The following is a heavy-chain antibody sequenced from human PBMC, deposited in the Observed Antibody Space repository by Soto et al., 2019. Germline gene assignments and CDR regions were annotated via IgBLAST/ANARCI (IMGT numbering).Heavy chain of an antibody. J-gene: IGHJ4*02. Sequence: SETLCLTVADSGGAISGVNCWSRVRQPPGKGLEWIGEIYHGGSISYNPSLKSRVTMSVDKSKNQFSLKLTSVTAADTAVYYCARNYCSGGTCYSDFDYWGQGILVTVSS. CDR3: ARNYCSGGTCYSDFDY. V-gene: IGHV4-4*02. CDR2: IYHGGSI. CDR1: GGAISGVNC. D-gene: IGHD2-15*01.